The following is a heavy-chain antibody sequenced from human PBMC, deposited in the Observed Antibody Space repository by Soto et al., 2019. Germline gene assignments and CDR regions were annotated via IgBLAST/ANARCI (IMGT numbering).Heavy chain of an antibody. CDR2: ISTRGSTI. J-gene: IGHJ4*02. V-gene: IGHV3-11*01. CDR1: GFTFSDFH. Sequence: QVHLVESGGGLVKPGGSLRLSCTASGFTFSDFHMNWIRQAPGRGLEWISYISTRGSTIHYVDSVKGRFTISRDNAKNSLYLHLNSLRAEDTAVYYCARDRVKVWVDYWGQGTLVTVSS. CDR3: ARDRVKVWVDY. D-gene: IGHD3-16*01.